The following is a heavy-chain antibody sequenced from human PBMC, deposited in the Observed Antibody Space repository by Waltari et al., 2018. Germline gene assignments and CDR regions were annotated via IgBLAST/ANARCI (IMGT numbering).Heavy chain of an antibody. D-gene: IGHD6-13*01. CDR1: GGSIHSSSYY. Sequence: QLQLQESGPGLVKPSETLSLTCTVPGGSIHSSSYYWSWIRQPPGKGLEWIGSIYYSGSTYYNPSLKSRVTISVDTSKNQFSLKLSSVTAADTAVYYCARHRLSGAAAVGYWGQGTLVTVSS. J-gene: IGHJ4*02. CDR3: ARHRLSGAAAVGY. CDR2: IYYSGST. V-gene: IGHV4-39*01.